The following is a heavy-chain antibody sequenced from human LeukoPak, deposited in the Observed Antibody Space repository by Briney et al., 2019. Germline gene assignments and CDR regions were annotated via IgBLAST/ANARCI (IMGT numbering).Heavy chain of an antibody. CDR3: SRGRNWDDGDY. CDR1: GFTFNTYW. Sequence: PGGSLRLSCAAPGFTFNTYWRYWVRQAPGKGLAWVSHINSDGSIVNYGDSVKGRFTISRDNAKNTLYLQMNSLRADDTALYFCSRGRNWDDGDYWGQGTLVTVSS. J-gene: IGHJ4*02. CDR2: INSDGSIV. D-gene: IGHD1-1*01. V-gene: IGHV3-74*01.